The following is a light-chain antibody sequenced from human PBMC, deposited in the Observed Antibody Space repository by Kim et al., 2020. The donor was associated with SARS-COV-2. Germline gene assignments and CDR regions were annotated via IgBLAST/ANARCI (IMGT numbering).Light chain of an antibody. CDR1: QSVSSH. J-gene: IGKJ4*01. CDR2: DAS. CDR3: QQRVSWPRA. Sequence: EIVLTQSPATLSLSPGERATLSCRASQSVSSHLAWYQQKPGQAPRLLIYDASKRVTGIPARFSGSGSGTDFTLTISSLEPEDFAVYYCQQRVSWPRAFGGGTKLEI. V-gene: IGKV3-11*01.